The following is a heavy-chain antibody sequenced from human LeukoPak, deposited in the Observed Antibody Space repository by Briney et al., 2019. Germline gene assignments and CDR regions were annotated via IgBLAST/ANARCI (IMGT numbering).Heavy chain of an antibody. CDR2: MYHSGTT. Sequence: PSETLSLTCTVSGYSITSGFNWGWIRQPPGKGLEWIGSMYHSGTTYYNPSLKSRVTISVDTSKNQFSLKLTSVTAADTAVYYCATSLTGTYYFDYWGQGTLVTVSS. V-gene: IGHV4-38-2*02. J-gene: IGHJ4*02. D-gene: IGHD1-20*01. CDR3: ATSLTGTYYFDY. CDR1: GYSITSGFN.